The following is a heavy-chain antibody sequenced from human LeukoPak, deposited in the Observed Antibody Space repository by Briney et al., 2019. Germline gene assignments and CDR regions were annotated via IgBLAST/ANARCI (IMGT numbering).Heavy chain of an antibody. D-gene: IGHD3-3*01. CDR3: ARDFEGVNYDFWSGYPGGNWFDP. V-gene: IGHV4-4*07. CDR2: IYTSGST. Sequence: SETLSLTCTVSGGSISSYYCTWIRQPAGKGLEWIGRIYTSGSTNYNPSLKSRVAMSVDTSKNQFSLKLSSVTAADTAVYYCARDFEGVNYDFWSGYPGGNWFDPWGQGTLVTVSS. J-gene: IGHJ5*02. CDR1: GGSISSYY.